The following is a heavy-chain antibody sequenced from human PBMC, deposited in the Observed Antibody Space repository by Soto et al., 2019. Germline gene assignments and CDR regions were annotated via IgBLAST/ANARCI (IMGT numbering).Heavy chain of an antibody. D-gene: IGHD2-2*01. V-gene: IGHV1-18*01. CDR2: ISAYNGNT. CDR3: ARCTSTSCYALGPTFDY. CDR1: GYTFTSYG. J-gene: IGHJ4*02. Sequence: ASVKVSCKASGYTFTSYGISWVRQAPGQGLEWMGWISAYNGNTNYAQKLQGRVTMTTDTSTSTAYMELRSLRSDDTAVYYCARCTSTSCYALGPTFDYWGQGTLVTVSS.